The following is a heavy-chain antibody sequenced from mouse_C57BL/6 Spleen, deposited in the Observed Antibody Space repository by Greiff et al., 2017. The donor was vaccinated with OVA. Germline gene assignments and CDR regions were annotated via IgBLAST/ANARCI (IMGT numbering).Heavy chain of an antibody. CDR3: ARSPRYYFDY. CDR2: IRNKANGYTT. J-gene: IGHJ2*01. V-gene: IGHV7-3*01. CDR1: GFTFTDYY. Sequence: EVHLVESGGGLVQPGGSLSLSCAASGFTFTDYYMSWVRQPPGKALEWLGFIRNKANGYTTESSASVKGRFTISRDNSQSILYLQMNALRAEDSATYYCARSPRYYFDYWGQGTTLTVSS.